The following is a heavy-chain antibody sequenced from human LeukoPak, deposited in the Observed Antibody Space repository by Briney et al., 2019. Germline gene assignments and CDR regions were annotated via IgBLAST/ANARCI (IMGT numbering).Heavy chain of an antibody. CDR1: GGSISSYY. Sequence: NPSETLSLTCTVSGGSISSYYWSWIRQPPGKGLEWIGYIYYSGSTNYNPSLKSRVTISVDTSKNQFSLKLSSVTAAGTAVYYCARVGGNDAFDIWGQGTMVTVSS. V-gene: IGHV4-59*01. CDR3: ARVGGNDAFDI. J-gene: IGHJ3*02. D-gene: IGHD1-14*01. CDR2: IYYSGST.